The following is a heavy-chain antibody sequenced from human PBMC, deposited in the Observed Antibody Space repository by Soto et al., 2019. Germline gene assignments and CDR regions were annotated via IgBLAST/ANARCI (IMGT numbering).Heavy chain of an antibody. CDR3: GRGPSPRAPAGGTPYYYAMDV. J-gene: IGHJ6*02. CDR2: MNPINGAT. CDR1: GYDFTAYD. V-gene: IGHV1-8*02. Sequence: ASVKVSCKASGYDFTAYDINWVRQASGQGLEWMGWMNPINGATGSARRFQGRVSMTRNTATGTAYLELTSLRSDDSAVYYCGRGPSPRAPAGGTPYYYAMDVWGQGTTVTVS. D-gene: IGHD6-13*01.